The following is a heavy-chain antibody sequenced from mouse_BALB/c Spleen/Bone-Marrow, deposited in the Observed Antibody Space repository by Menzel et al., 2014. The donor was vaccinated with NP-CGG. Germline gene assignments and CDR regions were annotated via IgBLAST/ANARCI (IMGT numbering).Heavy chain of an antibody. Sequence: EVQLQQSGGGLVQPGGSLRLSCATSGFTFTDYYMSWVRQPPGKALEWLGFIRNKPNGYTTEYSASVKGRFTISRDNSQSILYLQMNTLRVEDSATYYCTRDMGLLRFDYWGQGTALTVSS. CDR2: IRNKPNGYTT. CDR1: GFTFTDYY. CDR3: TRDMGLLRFDY. J-gene: IGHJ2*01. V-gene: IGHV7-3*02. D-gene: IGHD1-1*01.